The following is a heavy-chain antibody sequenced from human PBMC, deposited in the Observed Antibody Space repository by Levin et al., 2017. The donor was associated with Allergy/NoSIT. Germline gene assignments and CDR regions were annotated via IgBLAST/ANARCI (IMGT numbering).Heavy chain of an antibody. Sequence: KISCKASGGTFSSYAISWVRQAPGQGLEWMGGIIPIFGTANYAQKFQGRVTIPADKSTSTAYMELSSLRSEDTAVYYCARDLGSAQGLFDYWGQGTLVTVSS. CDR1: GGTFSSYA. V-gene: IGHV1-69*06. CDR2: IIPIFGTA. J-gene: IGHJ4*02. D-gene: IGHD6-19*01. CDR3: ARDLGSAQGLFDY.